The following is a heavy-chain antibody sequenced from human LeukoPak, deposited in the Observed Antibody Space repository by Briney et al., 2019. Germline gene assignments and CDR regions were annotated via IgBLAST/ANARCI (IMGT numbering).Heavy chain of an antibody. CDR2: IYWNDDK. CDR1: GFSLSTSGVG. V-gene: IGHV2-5*01. Sequence: SGPTLVKPTQTLTPTCTFSGFSLSTSGVGVGWIRQPPGKALEWLALIYWNDDKRYSPSLKSRLTITKDTSKNQVVLTMTNMDPVDTATYYCAHTYSSSWYVAFDIWGQGTMVTVSS. J-gene: IGHJ3*02. D-gene: IGHD6-13*01. CDR3: AHTYSSSWYVAFDI.